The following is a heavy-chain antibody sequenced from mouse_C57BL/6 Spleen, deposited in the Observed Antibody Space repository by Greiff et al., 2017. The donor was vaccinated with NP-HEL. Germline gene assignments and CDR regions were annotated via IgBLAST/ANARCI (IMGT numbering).Heavy chain of an antibody. D-gene: IGHD2-4*01. J-gene: IGHJ4*01. Sequence: EVHLVESGGGLVKPGGSLKLSCAASGFTFSSYTMSWVRQTPEKRLEWVATISGGGGNTYYPDSVKGRFTISRDNAKNTLYLQMSSLRSEDTALYYCARQDDYDSYAMDYWGQGTSVTVSS. CDR2: ISGGGGNT. CDR3: ARQDDYDSYAMDY. V-gene: IGHV5-9*01. CDR1: GFTFSSYT.